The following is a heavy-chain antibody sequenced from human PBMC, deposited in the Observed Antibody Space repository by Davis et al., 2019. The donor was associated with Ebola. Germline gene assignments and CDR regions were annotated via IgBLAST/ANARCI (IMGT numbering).Heavy chain of an antibody. V-gene: IGHV1-69*13. D-gene: IGHD2-2*01. CDR2: IIPIFGTA. J-gene: IGHJ6*02. CDR3: AREGYCSSTSCYAPYYYYYYGMDV. Sequence: SVTVSCLASRCTFSRYAISWVRQAPGQGLEWMGGIIPIFGTANYAQKLQGRVTITADESTSPAYMELSSLRSEDTAVYYCAREGYCSSTSCYAPYYYYYYGMDVWGQGTTVTVSS. CDR1: RCTFSRYA.